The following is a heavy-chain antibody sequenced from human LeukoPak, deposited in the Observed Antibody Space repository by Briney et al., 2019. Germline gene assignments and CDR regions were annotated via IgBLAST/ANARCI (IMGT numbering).Heavy chain of an antibody. CDR3: ARDLTQHIVVVTGGTAWDY. CDR1: GYTLTKFS. V-gene: IGHV1-24*01. D-gene: IGHD2-21*02. Sequence: ASVKVSCKVSGYTLTKFSMHWVRQAPGKGLEWMGGFDPEDGETLYAQKFQVRVTMTDDTSTDTAYMELSSLRSEDTAVYYCARDLTQHIVVVTGGTAWDYWGQGTLVTVSS. CDR2: FDPEDGET. J-gene: IGHJ4*02.